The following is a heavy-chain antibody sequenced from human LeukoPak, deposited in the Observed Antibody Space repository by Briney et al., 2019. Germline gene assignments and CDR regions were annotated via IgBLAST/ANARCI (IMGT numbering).Heavy chain of an antibody. D-gene: IGHD6-19*01. CDR3: ARLTWLDFDY. Sequence: GGSLRLSCAASGFTFSTYEMNWVRQAPGKGLEWVSYISTRATTIYYADSVKGRFTISRGNAKNSLYLQMNSLRAEDTAVYYCARLTWLDFDYWGQGTLVTVSS. V-gene: IGHV3-48*03. CDR2: ISTRATTI. J-gene: IGHJ4*02. CDR1: GFTFSTYE.